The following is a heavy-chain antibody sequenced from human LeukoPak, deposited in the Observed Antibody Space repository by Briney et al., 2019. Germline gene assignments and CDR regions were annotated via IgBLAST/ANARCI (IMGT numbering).Heavy chain of an antibody. J-gene: IGHJ4*02. D-gene: IGHD3-16*01. CDR2: IYHSGST. V-gene: IGHV4-30-2*01. CDR3: ASGGTSHDYGDY. Sequence: PSETLSLTCTVSGGSISSGDYYWSWIRQPPGKGLEWIGYIYHSGSTYYNPSLKSRVTISVDRSKNQFSLKLSSVTAADTAVYCCASGGTSHDYGDYWGQGTLVTVSS. CDR1: GGSISSGDYY.